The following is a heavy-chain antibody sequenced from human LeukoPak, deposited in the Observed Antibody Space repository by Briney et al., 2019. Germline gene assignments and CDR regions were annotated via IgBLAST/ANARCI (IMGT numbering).Heavy chain of an antibody. Sequence: SQTQSLTCTVSGGSISSGDYDWSGIRQPPGKGLEWIGYIYYSGSTYYNPSLKSRVTISVDTSKNQFSLKLSSVTAADTAVYYCARDLARAWFDPWGQGTLVTVSS. V-gene: IGHV4-30-4*01. CDR3: ARDLARAWFDP. J-gene: IGHJ5*02. CDR1: GGSISSGDYD. CDR2: IYYSGST. D-gene: IGHD3-16*01.